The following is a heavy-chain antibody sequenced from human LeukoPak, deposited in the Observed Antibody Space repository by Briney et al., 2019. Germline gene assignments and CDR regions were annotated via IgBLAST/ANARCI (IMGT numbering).Heavy chain of an antibody. CDR1: GFTFSNAW. J-gene: IGHJ4*02. CDR2: IKSKTDGGTT. D-gene: IGHD3-10*01. CDR3: TTALPPLLLWFGESYFDY. V-gene: IGHV3-15*01. Sequence: GGSLRLSCAASGFTFSNAWMSWVRQAPGKGLEWVGRIKSKTDGGTTDYAAPVKGRFTISRDDSKNTLYLQMNSLKTEDTAVYYCTTALPPLLLWFGESYFDYWGQGTLVTVSS.